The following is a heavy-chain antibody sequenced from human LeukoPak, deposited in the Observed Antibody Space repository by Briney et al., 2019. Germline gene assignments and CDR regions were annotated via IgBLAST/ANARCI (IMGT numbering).Heavy chain of an antibody. J-gene: IGHJ6*03. CDR3: AREHNLRGAVAGTYYYYYYMDV. D-gene: IGHD6-19*01. Sequence: PGGSLRLSCAASGFTFSDYYMSWIRQAPGKGLEWVSYISSSGSTIYYADSVKGRFTISRDNAKNSLYLQMNSLRAEDTAVYYCAREHNLRGAVAGTYYYYYYMDVWGKGTTVTVSS. CDR1: GFTFSDYY. CDR2: ISSSGSTI. V-gene: IGHV3-11*01.